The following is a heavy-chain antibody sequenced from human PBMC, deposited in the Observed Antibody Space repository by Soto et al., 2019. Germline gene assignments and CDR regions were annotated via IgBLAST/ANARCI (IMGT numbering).Heavy chain of an antibody. CDR1: GFTFSSYS. V-gene: IGHV3-21*01. J-gene: IGHJ5*02. CDR2: ISSSSSYI. CDR3: ARAVRVAARRNDWFDP. D-gene: IGHD6-6*01. Sequence: GGSLRLSCAASGFTFSSYSMNWVRQAPGKGLEWVSSISSSSSYIYYADSVKGRFTISRDNAKNSLYLQMNSLRAEDTAVYYCARAVRVAARRNDWFDPWGQGTLVTVSS.